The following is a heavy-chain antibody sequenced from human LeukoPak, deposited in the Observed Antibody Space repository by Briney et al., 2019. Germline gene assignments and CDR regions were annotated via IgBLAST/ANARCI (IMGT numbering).Heavy chain of an antibody. CDR1: GFSLSTSGMR. V-gene: IGHV2-70*04. CDR2: IDWDDDK. D-gene: IGHD6-13*01. J-gene: IGHJ4*02. CDR3: ARILLYSSSWYTESGD. Sequence: SGPTLVKPTQTLTLTCTFSGFSLSTSGMRVSWIRQPPGKALEWLARIDWDDDKFYSTSLKTRLTISKDTSKNQVVLTMTNMDPVDTATYYCARILLYSSSWYTESGDWGQGTLVTVSS.